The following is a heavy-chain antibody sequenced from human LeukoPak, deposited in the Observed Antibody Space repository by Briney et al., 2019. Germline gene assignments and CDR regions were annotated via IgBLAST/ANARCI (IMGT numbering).Heavy chain of an antibody. CDR3: ARERTWGSYRHYQFDY. V-gene: IGHV3-30*04. Sequence: PGPSLTLARAAAGSTVGSDAMHWVRQAPGKGLWWVAVISLEGRNKYYADSVKGRFTISRDNSNNTLYRQMNSLRAEDTAVSNWARERTWGSYRHYQFDYWGQGTLVTVSS. D-gene: IGHD3-16*02. J-gene: IGHJ4*02. CDR2: ISLEGRNK. CDR1: GSTVGSDA.